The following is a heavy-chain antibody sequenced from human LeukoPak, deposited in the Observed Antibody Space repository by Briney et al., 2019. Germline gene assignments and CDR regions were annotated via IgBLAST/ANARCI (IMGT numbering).Heavy chain of an antibody. CDR1: GVTFSTNN. D-gene: IGHD1-26*01. CDR2: IRGSSTDT. V-gene: IGHV3-48*02. J-gene: IGHJ3*02. CDR3: ARGGGRSYSDAFDI. Sequence: GGSLRLSCAASGVTFSTNNMHWVRQAPGKGLEWVSFIRGSSTDTQYADSVGGRFTISRDIGRAALYLQMNSLRDEDTAVYYCARGGGRSYSDAFDIWDQGTVVTVSS.